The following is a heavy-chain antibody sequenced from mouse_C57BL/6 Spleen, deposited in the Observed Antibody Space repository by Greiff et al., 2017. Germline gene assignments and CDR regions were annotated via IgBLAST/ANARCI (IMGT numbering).Heavy chain of an antibody. D-gene: IGHD2-2*01. CDR2: IDPSDSYT. Sequence: HVQLQQPGAELVMPGASVKLSCKASGYTFTSYWMHWVKQRPGQGLEWIGEIDPSDSYTNYNQKFKGKSTLTVDKSSSTAYMQLSSLTSEDSAVYYCARSGVGYLFDYWGQGTTLTVSS. CDR1: GYTFTSYW. J-gene: IGHJ2*01. V-gene: IGHV1-69*01. CDR3: ARSGVGYLFDY.